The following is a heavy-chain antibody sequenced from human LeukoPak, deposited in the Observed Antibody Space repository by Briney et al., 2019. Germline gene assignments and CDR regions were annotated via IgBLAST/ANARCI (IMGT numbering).Heavy chain of an antibody. D-gene: IGHD3-9*01. CDR3: ARLHDSVLTRFLYYFDY. J-gene: IGHJ4*02. Sequence: SETLSLTCNVSGGSISSYYWSWILQPPGRGLEYIGYVSYNGRPNYNPSLQGRVTMSVDTSKNQLSLKLSSVTAADTAVYYCARLHDSVLTRFLYYFDYWGQGTLVTVSS. CDR2: VSYNGRP. CDR1: GGSISSYY. V-gene: IGHV4-59*01.